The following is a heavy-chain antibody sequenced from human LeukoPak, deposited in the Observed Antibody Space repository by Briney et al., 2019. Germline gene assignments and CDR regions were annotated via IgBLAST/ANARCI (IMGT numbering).Heavy chain of an antibody. Sequence: GASVKVSCKASGYTFTSYDINWVRQAPGQGLEWMGRIIPILGIANYAQKFQGRVTITADKSTSTAYMELSSLRSEDTAVYYCASAHYYGSGSYYNVADYWGQGTLVTVSS. CDR1: GYTFTSYD. CDR3: ASAHYYGSGSYYNVADY. J-gene: IGHJ4*02. CDR2: IIPILGIA. V-gene: IGHV1-69*04. D-gene: IGHD3-10*01.